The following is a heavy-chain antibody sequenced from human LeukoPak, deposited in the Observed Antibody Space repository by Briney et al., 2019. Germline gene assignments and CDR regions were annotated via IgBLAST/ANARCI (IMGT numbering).Heavy chain of an antibody. V-gene: IGHV5-51*01. D-gene: IGHD6-6*01. CDR3: TRRSSSEF. CDR1: GYSFSNYW. J-gene: IGHJ4*02. CDR2: INPGNSDI. Sequence: GESLKISCKGSGYSFSNYWIGWVRQMPGEGLEWMAIINPGNSDIKYNPAFQGQVTISADNSISTAYLQWSSLKASDSAMYYCTRRSSSEFWGQGTLVTVSS.